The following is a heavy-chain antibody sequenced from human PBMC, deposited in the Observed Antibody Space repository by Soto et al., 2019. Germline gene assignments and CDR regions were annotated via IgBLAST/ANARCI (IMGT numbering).Heavy chain of an antibody. D-gene: IGHD2-15*01. Sequence: EVQLVESGGGLVQPGRSLRLSCAASGFTFDDYAMHWVRQAPGKGLEWVSGISWNSGSIGYADSVKGRFTISRDNAKNSLYLQMNSLRAEDTALYYCAKDMREGYCSGGSCMLWSGPVDYWGQGTLVTVSS. J-gene: IGHJ4*02. CDR1: GFTFDDYA. CDR2: ISWNSGSI. CDR3: AKDMREGYCSGGSCMLWSGPVDY. V-gene: IGHV3-9*01.